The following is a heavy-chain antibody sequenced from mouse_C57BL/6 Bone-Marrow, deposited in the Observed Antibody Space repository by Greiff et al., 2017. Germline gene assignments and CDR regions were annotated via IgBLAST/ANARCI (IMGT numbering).Heavy chain of an antibody. CDR3: ARCKRNRGGWYFDV. V-gene: IGHV1-76*01. CDR1: GYTFTDYY. Sequence: QVHVKQSGAELVRPGASVKLSCKASGYTFTDYYINWVKQRPGQGLEWIARIYPGSGNTYYNEKFKGKATLTAEKSSSTAYMQLSSLTSEDSAVYFCARCKRNRGGWYFDVWGTGTTVTVSS. CDR2: IYPGSGNT. D-gene: IGHD5-2*01. J-gene: IGHJ1*03.